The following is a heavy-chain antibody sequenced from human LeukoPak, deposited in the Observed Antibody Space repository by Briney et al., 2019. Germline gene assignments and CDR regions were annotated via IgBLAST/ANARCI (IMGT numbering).Heavy chain of an antibody. CDR2: KRYDGSNK. J-gene: IGHJ4*02. D-gene: IGHD3-3*01. Sequence: GGSLRLSCAASGFTFSSYGMHWVRQAPGKGLEWVAFKRYDGSNKYYADSVKGRFTISRDNSKNTLYLQMNSLRAEDTAVYYCAKDPFNHYAFWSGYDYWGQGALVTVSS. CDR1: GFTFSSYG. CDR3: AKDPFNHYAFWSGYDY. V-gene: IGHV3-30*02.